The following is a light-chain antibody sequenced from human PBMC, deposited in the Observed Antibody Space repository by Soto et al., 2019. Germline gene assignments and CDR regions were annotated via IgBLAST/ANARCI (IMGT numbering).Light chain of an antibody. CDR1: QSVSSN. CDR2: GAS. Sequence: EIVMTQSPATLSVSPGERATLSCMASQSVSSNLAGYEQKPGQAPRLLIYGASNRATGIPASFSGRGSGTEFTLTISSRQTEDCEDYQCEQYNKWPPHTVGGGKKVEIK. J-gene: IGKJ4*01. CDR3: EQYNKWPPHT. V-gene: IGKV3-15*01.